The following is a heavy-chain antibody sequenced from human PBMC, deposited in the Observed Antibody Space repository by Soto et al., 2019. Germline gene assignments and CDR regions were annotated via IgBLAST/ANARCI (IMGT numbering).Heavy chain of an antibody. CDR2: IKQDGSET. Sequence: EVQLVESGGGLVQPGGSLRLSCAASGFTLSNDWMTWVRQAPGKGLEWVANIKQDGSETYYVDSGRGRFTISRDNAKNSLYLQMNSLRDEDSAGYYCSRGGSTSRWYWRYWGQGTLVTVSS. J-gene: IGHJ4*02. V-gene: IGHV3-7*04. CDR3: SRGGSTSRWYWRY. CDR1: GFTLSNDW. D-gene: IGHD6-13*01.